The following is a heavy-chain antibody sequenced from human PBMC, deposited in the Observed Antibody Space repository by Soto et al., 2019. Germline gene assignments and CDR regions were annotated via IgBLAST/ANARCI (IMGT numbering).Heavy chain of an antibody. J-gene: IGHJ4*02. CDR3: ARADTAMVKVDY. CDR2: IIPIFGTA. CDR1: GYTFTSYD. D-gene: IGHD5-18*01. V-gene: IGHV1-69*06. Sequence: SVKVSCKASGYTFTSYDINWVRQATGQGLEWMGGIIPIFGTANYAQKFQGRVTITADKSTSTAYMELSSLRSEDTAVYYCARADTAMVKVDYWGQGTLVTVSS.